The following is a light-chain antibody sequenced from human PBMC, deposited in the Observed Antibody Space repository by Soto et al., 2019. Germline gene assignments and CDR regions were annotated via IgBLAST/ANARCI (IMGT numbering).Light chain of an antibody. V-gene: IGKV3-15*01. CDR2: GAS. CDR1: QSVSRSY. J-gene: IGKJ1*01. Sequence: EIVLTQSPGTLSFSPGDRATLSCRASQSVSRSYLGWYQQKPGQAPRLLIYGASTGATDIPARFSGSGSGTEFTLTISSLQSDDFAVYYCQQYNNWPPTFGQGTKVDIK. CDR3: QQYNNWPPT.